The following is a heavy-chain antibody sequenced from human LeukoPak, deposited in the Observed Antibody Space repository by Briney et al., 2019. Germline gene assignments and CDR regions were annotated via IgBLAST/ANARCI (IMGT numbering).Heavy chain of an antibody. CDR1: GGSISGYY. J-gene: IGHJ5*02. V-gene: IGHV4-59*01. CDR3: VRSKSGTYSWFDP. CDR2: IYYTGNT. D-gene: IGHD4-11*01. Sequence: PSETLSLTCTVSGGSISGYYWSWIRQPPGKGLEWIGLIYYTGNTNYNPSLKSRLTISVDTSNNQFSLKVSSVTAADTAVYYCVRSKSGTYSWFDPWGQGTLVTVSS.